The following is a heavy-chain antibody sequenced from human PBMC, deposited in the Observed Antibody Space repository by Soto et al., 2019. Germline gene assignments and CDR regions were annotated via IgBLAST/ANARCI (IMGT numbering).Heavy chain of an antibody. CDR2: IATDNGNP. D-gene: IGHD1-26*01. CDR1: GYIFTYHP. V-gene: IGHV1-3*04. Sequence: QVQLVQSGAEVKEPGASVKVSCKASGYIFTYHPLHWVRQAPGQGLEWMGWIATDNGNPKTSQKFQGRVTITRDTSASTAYMELSSLRSEDTAVYYCARGEDVWGQGTTVTV. CDR3: ARGEDV. J-gene: IGHJ6*02.